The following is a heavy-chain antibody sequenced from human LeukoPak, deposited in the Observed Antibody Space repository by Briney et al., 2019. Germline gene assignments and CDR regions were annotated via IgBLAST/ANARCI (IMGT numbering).Heavy chain of an antibody. CDR3: ARETAGIVGAPFDY. J-gene: IGHJ4*02. D-gene: IGHD1-26*01. CDR2: IYYSGST. CDR1: GGSISSDGYY. V-gene: IGHV4-31*03. Sequence: SETLSLTCTVSGGSISSDGYYWSWIRQHPGKGLEWIGYIYYSGSTYYNPSLKSRVTISLDTSKNQFSLKLSSVTAADTALYYCARETAGIVGAPFDYWGQGTLVTVSS.